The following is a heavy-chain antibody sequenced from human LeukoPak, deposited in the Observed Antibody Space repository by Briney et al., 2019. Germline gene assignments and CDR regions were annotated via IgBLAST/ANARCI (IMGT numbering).Heavy chain of an antibody. D-gene: IGHD3-3*01. CDR3: AKDPGGAVGYDFWSGYSDY. CDR1: GFTVSSNY. CDR2: VYSGGST. J-gene: IGHJ4*02. V-gene: IGHV3-53*01. Sequence: GGSLRLSCAVSGFTVSSNYMSWVRQAPGKGLEWVSVVYSGGSTYYADSVKGRFTISRDNSKNTLYLEMNSLRAEDTAVYYCAKDPGGAVGYDFWSGYSDYWGQGTLVTVSS.